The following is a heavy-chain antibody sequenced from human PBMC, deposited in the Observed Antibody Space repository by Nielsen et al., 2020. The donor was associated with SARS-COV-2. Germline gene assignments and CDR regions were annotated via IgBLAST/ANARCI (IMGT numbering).Heavy chain of an antibody. CDR3: ARGGRYCSSTSCYTLGGWFDP. V-gene: IGHV3-48*02. J-gene: IGHJ5*02. D-gene: IGHD2-2*02. Sequence: VRQAPGKGLEWVSYISSSSSTMYYADSVKGRFTISRDNAKNSLYLQMNSLRDEDTAVYYCARGGRYCSSTSCYTLGGWFDPWGQGTLVTVSS. CDR2: ISSSSSTM.